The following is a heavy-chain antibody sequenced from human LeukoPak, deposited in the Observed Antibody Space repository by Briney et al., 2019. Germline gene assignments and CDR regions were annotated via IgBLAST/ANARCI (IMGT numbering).Heavy chain of an antibody. Sequence: SETLSLTCTVSGDSISSNDYYWGWIRQPPGKGLEWIGDIYYSGNTYYNPSLKSRVTISVDTSKDQFSLKLSSVTAAETAVYYCVRRYSDIVTGYLYYFDYWGRGTLVTVSS. CDR2: IYYSGNT. CDR3: VRRYSDIVTGYLYYFDY. D-gene: IGHD3-9*01. V-gene: IGHV4-39*01. CDR1: GDSISSNDYY. J-gene: IGHJ4*02.